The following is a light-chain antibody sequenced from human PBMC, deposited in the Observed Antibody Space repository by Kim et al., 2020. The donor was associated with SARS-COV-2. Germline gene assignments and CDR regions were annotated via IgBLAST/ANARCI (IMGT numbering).Light chain of an antibody. Sequence: EIVMTQSPATLSVSPGERATLSCRASQSVSSNLALYQQKPGQAPRLLIYGASTRATDIPARFSGSGSGTEFTLTISSLQSEDFAVYYCQQYNNWPPLTFGGGTKVDIK. J-gene: IGKJ4*01. CDR3: QQYNNWPPLT. V-gene: IGKV3-15*01. CDR1: QSVSSN. CDR2: GAS.